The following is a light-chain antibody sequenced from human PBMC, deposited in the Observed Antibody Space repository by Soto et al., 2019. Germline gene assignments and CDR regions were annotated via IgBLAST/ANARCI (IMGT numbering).Light chain of an antibody. CDR2: GAS. J-gene: IGKJ4*01. V-gene: IGKV3-15*01. CDR3: QQYNNWPLLT. Sequence: ELVMTQSPATPSVSPGERATLSCRASQSVSSNLAWYQQKPCQAPRLLIYGASTRATGIPARFSGSGSGTEFTLANSSLLTKDFAVYYYQQYNNWPLLTFGGGTKVEIK. CDR1: QSVSSN.